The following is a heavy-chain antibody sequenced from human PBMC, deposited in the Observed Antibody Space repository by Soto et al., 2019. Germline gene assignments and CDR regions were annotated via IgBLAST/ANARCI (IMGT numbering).Heavy chain of an antibody. CDR2: ISYDGSNK. J-gene: IGHJ4*02. CDR1: PFTFSTFD. D-gene: IGHD3-3*01. CDR3: ASLLLYYEFWSGYYQRGTTFYY. V-gene: IGHV3-30*03. Sequence: PGGSLRLSSAASPFTFSTFDKHCAGLAPGKRLEWVAVISYDGSNKYYADSVKGRFTISRVNSKNTLYLQRSRLRAEDTGVYYCASLLLYYEFWSGYYQRGTTFYYWGQGTLVIVSS.